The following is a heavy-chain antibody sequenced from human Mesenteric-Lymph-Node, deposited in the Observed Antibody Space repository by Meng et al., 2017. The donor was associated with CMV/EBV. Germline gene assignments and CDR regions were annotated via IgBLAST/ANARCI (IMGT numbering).Heavy chain of an antibody. Sequence: GESLKISCAVSGFTFSSYNMNWVRQAPGRGLEWVSSVRTSGSYIYSADSVKGRFTISRDNAKNSLYLQMNSLRVEDTAVYFCVRDSPGFLGATSHFDSWGQGTLVTVSS. CDR2: VRTSGSYI. J-gene: IGHJ4*02. V-gene: IGHV3-21*01. CDR3: VRDSPGFLGATSHFDS. D-gene: IGHD1-26*01. CDR1: GFTFSSYN.